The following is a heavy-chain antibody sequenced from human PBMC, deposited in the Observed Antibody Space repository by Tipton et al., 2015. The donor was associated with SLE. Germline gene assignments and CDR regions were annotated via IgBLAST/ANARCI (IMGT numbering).Heavy chain of an antibody. CDR1: GYSIRNGYY. CDR3: ARHVDPTDYYYYAVDV. Sequence: TLSLTCNVSGYSIRNGYYWGWIRQAPGKGLEWTGTIHHSGITYYNASLKSRVTISVDTSKNQFSLRLSSVSAADTAVYYCARHVDPTDYYYYAVDVWGQGTTVTVSS. J-gene: IGHJ6*02. V-gene: IGHV4-38-2*02. CDR2: IHHSGIT.